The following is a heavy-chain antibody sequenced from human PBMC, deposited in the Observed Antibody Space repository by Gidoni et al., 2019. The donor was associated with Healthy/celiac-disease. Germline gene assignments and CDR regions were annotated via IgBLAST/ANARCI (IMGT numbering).Heavy chain of an antibody. Sequence: EVQLVESGGGLVQPGRSLRLSCAASGFTFDDYAMHWVRQAPGKGLEWVSGISWNSGSIGYADSVKGRFTISRDNAKNSLYLQMNSLRAEDTALYYCALGEMAGAFDIWGQGTMVTVSS. CDR2: ISWNSGSI. J-gene: IGHJ3*02. CDR1: GFTFDDYA. V-gene: IGHV3-9*01. CDR3: ALGEMAGAFDI. D-gene: IGHD6-19*01.